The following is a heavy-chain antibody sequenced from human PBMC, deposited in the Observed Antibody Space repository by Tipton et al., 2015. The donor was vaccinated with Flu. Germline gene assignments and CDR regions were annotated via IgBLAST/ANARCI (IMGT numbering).Heavy chain of an antibody. V-gene: IGHV4-59*08. Sequence: TLSLTCTVSGGSISSYYWSWIRQPPGKGLEWIGYIYYRGSTNYNPSLKSRVTISGDTSKNQFSRKLSSVTAADTAVYYCARSLPVGATANDAFDIWGQGTMVTVSS. J-gene: IGHJ3*02. CDR2: IYYRGST. D-gene: IGHD1-26*01. CDR3: ARSLPVGATANDAFDI. CDR1: GGSISSYY.